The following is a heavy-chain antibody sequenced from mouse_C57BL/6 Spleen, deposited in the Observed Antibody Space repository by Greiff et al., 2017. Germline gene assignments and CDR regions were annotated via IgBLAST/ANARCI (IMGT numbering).Heavy chain of an antibody. Sequence: EVHLVESGPGMVKPSQSLSLTCTVTGYSITSGYDWHWIRHFPGNKLEWMGYISYSGSTNYNPSLKSRISITHDTSKNHFFLKLNSVTTEDTATYYCARWGLSYAMDYWGQGTSVTVSS. CDR2: ISYSGST. CDR1: GYSITSGYD. J-gene: IGHJ4*01. V-gene: IGHV3-1*01. CDR3: ARWGLSYAMDY. D-gene: IGHD2-13*01.